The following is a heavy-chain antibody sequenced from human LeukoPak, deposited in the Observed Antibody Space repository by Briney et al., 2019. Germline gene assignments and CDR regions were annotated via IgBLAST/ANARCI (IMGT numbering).Heavy chain of an antibody. V-gene: IGHV3-48*03. CDR1: GFTFSSYE. D-gene: IGHD5-18*01. Sequence: AGGSLRLSCAASGFTFSSYEMNWVRQAPGKGLEWVSYISSSGSTIYYADSVKGRFTISRDNAKNSLYLQMNSLRAEDTAVYYCARDGLQLWLSRGGYYFDYWGQGTLVTVSS. CDR3: ARDGLQLWLSRGGYYFDY. CDR2: ISSSGSTI. J-gene: IGHJ4*02.